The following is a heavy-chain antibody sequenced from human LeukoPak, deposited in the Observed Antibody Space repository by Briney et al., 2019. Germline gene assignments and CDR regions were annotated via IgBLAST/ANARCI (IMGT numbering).Heavy chain of an antibody. CDR1: GNTFTAFY. CDR3: ARDGGEKSFDS. J-gene: IGHJ4*02. CDR2: INPNNGDT. Sequence: GASVKVSCKASGNTFTAFYIHWVRQAPGQGLEWMGWINPNNGDTNYAQKFQGRVTMTRDTSISTAYMELNRLRSDDTAMYYCARDGGEKSFDSWGQGALVTVSS. D-gene: IGHD2-15*01. V-gene: IGHV1-2*02.